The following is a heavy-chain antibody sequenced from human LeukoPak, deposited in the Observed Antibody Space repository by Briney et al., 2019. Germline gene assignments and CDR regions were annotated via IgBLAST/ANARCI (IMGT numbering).Heavy chain of an antibody. J-gene: IGHJ4*02. Sequence: GESLKISCQGSGYSFTSYWIGWVRQMPGKGLEWMGIIYPGDSDTRYSPSFQGQVTISADKSISTAYLQWSSLKASDTAMYYCARHGSSTTSGSGGDYWGQGTLVTVSS. D-gene: IGHD4-17*01. CDR1: GYSFTSYW. CDR2: IYPGDSDT. CDR3: ARHGSSTTSGSGGDY. V-gene: IGHV5-51*01.